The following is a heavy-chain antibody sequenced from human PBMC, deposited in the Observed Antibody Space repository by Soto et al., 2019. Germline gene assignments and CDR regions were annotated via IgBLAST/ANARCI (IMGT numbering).Heavy chain of an antibody. D-gene: IGHD1-1*01. Sequence: QVRLEQSGAEVKKPGSSVRVSCQASGGALTSYPIHWVRQAPGQGLEWMGVIDPMFDTSNLAEKFKARVTFTADASTKTVYMVLTSLRSEDTAVYFCATYPRPYNWIDLWGQGTLLTVSS. CDR1: GGALTSYP. CDR2: IDPMFDTS. J-gene: IGHJ5*02. V-gene: IGHV1-69*01. CDR3: ATYPRPYNWIDL.